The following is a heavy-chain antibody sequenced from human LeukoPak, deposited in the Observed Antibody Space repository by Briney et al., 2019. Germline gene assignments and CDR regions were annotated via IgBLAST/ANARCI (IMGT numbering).Heavy chain of an antibody. CDR3: ARKGRDYYGSGSYYPPDY. V-gene: IGHV4-39*01. J-gene: IGHJ4*02. D-gene: IGHD3-10*01. CDR1: GGSISSSSYY. Sequence: PSETLSLTCTVSGGSISSSSYYWGWIRQPPGKGLEWIGSIYYSGSTYYNPSLESRVTISVDTSKNQFSLKLSSVTAADTAVYYCARKGRDYYGSGSYYPPDYWGQGTLVTVSS. CDR2: IYYSGST.